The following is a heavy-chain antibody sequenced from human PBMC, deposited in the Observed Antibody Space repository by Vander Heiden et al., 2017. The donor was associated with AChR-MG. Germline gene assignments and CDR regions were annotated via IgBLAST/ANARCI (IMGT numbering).Heavy chain of an antibody. CDR3: ARGDYYGSGSYYTWRYYGMDV. J-gene: IGHJ6*02. CDR1: GFTFSSYS. CDR2: ISSSSSTI. V-gene: IGHV3-48*01. Sequence: EVQLVESGGGLVQPGGSLRLSCAASGFTFSSYSLTWVRRAPGKGLEWVSYISSSSSTIYYADSVKSRFTISRDNAKNSLYLQMNSLRAEDTAVYYCARGDYYGSGSYYTWRYYGMDVWGQGTTVTVSS. D-gene: IGHD3-10*01.